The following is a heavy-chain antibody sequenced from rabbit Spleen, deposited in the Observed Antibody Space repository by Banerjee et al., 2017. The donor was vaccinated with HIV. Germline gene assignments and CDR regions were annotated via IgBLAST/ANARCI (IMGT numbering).Heavy chain of an antibody. D-gene: IGHD8-1*01. Sequence: QEQLEESGGDLVQPEGSLTLTCKASGLDFSSSYWISWVRQAPGKGLEWIACIYAGGNGNTYYASWAKGRFTISKTSSTTVTLQMTSLTDADTATYFCARYVGGSVYVHELWGPGTLVTVS. CDR3: ARYVGGSVYVHEL. CDR1: GLDFSSSYW. V-gene: IGHV1S45*01. CDR2: IYAGGNGNT. J-gene: IGHJ4*01.